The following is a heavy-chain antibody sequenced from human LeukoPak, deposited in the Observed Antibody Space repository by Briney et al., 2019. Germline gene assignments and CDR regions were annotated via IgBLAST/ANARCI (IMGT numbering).Heavy chain of an antibody. D-gene: IGHD3-9*01. V-gene: IGHV3-23*01. Sequence: GGSLRLSCAASGFTFNSYAMSWVRQAPGKGLEWVSAISGSGCNTYYADSVKGRFTISRDNSKNTLYLQMNSLRAEDTAVYYCAKSDDILTGYPYGMDVWGKGTTVTVSS. CDR2: ISGSGCNT. CDR1: GFTFNSYA. J-gene: IGHJ6*04. CDR3: AKSDDILTGYPYGMDV.